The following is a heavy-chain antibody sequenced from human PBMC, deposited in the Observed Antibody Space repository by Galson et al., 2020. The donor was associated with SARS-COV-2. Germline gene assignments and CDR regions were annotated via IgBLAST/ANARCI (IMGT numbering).Heavy chain of an antibody. CDR1: GFTFSSYA. J-gene: IGHJ3*02. CDR2: ISYDGSNK. Sequence: GGSLRLSCAASGFTFSSYAMHWVRQAPGKGLEWVAIISYDGSNKYYADSVKGRFTISRDNSKNTLYLQMNSLRAEDTAVYYCARVLGGSYWSAFDIWGQGTMVTVSS. D-gene: IGHD1-26*01. CDR3: ARVLGGSYWSAFDI. V-gene: IGHV3-30*04.